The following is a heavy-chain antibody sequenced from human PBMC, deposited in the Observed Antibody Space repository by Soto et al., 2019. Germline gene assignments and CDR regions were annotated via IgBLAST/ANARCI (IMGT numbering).Heavy chain of an antibody. Sequence: QVQLVESGGGVVQPGRSLGLSCAVSGFTLSSNGMHWVRQAPGKGLEWAAVISYDGSYKYYADSVKGRFTISRDNSKNTLYLEMNSLRLEDTAVYYCVRDRGRYYYGLDVWGQGTTVTVSS. CDR1: GFTLSSNG. V-gene: IGHV3-30*03. CDR3: VRDRGRYYYGLDV. CDR2: ISYDGSYK. J-gene: IGHJ6*02. D-gene: IGHD3-10*01.